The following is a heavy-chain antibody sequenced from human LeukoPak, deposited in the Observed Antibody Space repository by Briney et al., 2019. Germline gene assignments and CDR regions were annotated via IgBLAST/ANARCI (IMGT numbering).Heavy chain of an antibody. D-gene: IGHD2-2*01. Sequence: VASVKVSCKASGGTFSSYAISWVRQAPGQGLEWMGGIIPIFGTANYAQKFQGRVTITTDESTSTAYMELSSLRSEDTAVYYCARGPRYRSSTSCYSDYYYMDVWGKGTTVTVSS. J-gene: IGHJ6*03. CDR3: ARGPRYRSSTSCYSDYYYMDV. CDR1: GGTFSSYA. CDR2: IIPIFGTA. V-gene: IGHV1-69*05.